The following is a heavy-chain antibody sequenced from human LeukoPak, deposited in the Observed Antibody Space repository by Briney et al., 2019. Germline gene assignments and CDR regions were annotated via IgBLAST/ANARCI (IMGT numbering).Heavy chain of an antibody. CDR2: TYYRSKWYN. J-gene: IGHJ6*02. V-gene: IGHV6-1*01. Sequence: SQTLSLTCAISGDSVSGNTVAWTWIRQSPSRGLEYLGRTYYRSKWYNDYAVSVRSRITINSDMSKNEFSLQLDSVTPDDTAVYYCARVRTTRPPYYYFGVDVWGPGTTVTVS. CDR1: GDSVSGNTVA. CDR3: ARVRTTRPPYYYFGVDV. D-gene: IGHD6-6*01.